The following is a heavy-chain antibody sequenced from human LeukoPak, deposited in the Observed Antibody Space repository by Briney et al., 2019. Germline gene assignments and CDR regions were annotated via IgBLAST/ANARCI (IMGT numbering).Heavy chain of an antibody. CDR1: GYTFTSYC. CDR2: ISAYNGKT. V-gene: IGHV1-18*01. CDR3: AKDVYYLAKGILGDALGP. D-gene: IGHD3-10*01. Sequence: ASVKISCKASGYTFTSYCISWVRHAPGQGLEWRGWISAYNGKTNYAQKLQGRVTMTTETSTSTAYMERRSLRADNTAVYFCAKDVYYLAKGILGDALGPWGQGTMVTVSS. J-gene: IGHJ3*01.